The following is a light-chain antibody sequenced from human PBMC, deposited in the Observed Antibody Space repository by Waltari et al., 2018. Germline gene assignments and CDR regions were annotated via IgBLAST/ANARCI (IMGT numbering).Light chain of an antibody. Sequence: QSTLTQPASVSGSPGQSITVPCNMPSSDVASYNFVSCYQQFPVKPPKLLIYDVVIGSSGVSGRFSGFKSGRTASLTISGLKTEDEADYFCCSYAGRDKFDVFGPGTKVTVL. CDR2: DVV. J-gene: IGLJ1*01. CDR3: CSYAGRDKFDV. V-gene: IGLV2-23*02. CDR1: SSDVASYNF.